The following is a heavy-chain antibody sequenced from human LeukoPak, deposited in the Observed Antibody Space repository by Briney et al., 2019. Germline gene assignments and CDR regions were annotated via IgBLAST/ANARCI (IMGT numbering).Heavy chain of an antibody. CDR1: GYTFTGYY. CDR3: ARVSGPTNWAFDI. D-gene: IGHD5-12*01. J-gene: IGHJ3*02. CDR2: INAGNGNT. V-gene: IGHV1-3*03. Sequence: ASVKVSCKASGYTFTGYYMHWVRQAPGQGLEWMGWINAGNGNTKYSQEFQGRVTITRDTSASTAYMELSSLRSEDMAVYYCARVSGPTNWAFDIWGQGTMVTVSS.